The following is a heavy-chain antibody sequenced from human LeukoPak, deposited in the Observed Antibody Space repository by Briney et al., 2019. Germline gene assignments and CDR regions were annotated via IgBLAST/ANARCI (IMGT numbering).Heavy chain of an antibody. CDR1: GFTFSSYW. J-gene: IGHJ4*02. CDR2: IKQDGSEK. CDR3: ARGLDFWTAYFDY. Sequence: GGSLRLSCAASGFTFSSYWMSWVRQAPGKGLEWVANIKQDGSEKYYVDSVKGRFTISRDNAKNSLYLQMNSLRAEDTAVYYCARGLDFWTAYFDYWGQGTLVTVSS. V-gene: IGHV3-7*01. D-gene: IGHD3/OR15-3a*01.